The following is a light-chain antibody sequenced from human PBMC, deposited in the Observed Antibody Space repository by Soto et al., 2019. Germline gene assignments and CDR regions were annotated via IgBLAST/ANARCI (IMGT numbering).Light chain of an antibody. Sequence: ETVLTQSPGTLSLSPGERATLTCRASQSVSSSSLAWYQQKPGQAPRLLIYGASSRATGIADRFSGSGSGPDFTRTISRLEPEDFAIYYCQQYGTSPYTFGHGTKLELK. CDR1: QSVSSSS. CDR3: QQYGTSPYT. CDR2: GAS. V-gene: IGKV3-20*01. J-gene: IGKJ2*01.